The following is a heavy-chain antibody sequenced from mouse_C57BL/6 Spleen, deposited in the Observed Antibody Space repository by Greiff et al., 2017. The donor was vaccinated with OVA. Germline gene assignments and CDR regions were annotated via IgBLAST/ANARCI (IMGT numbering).Heavy chain of an antibody. Sequence: VKLMESGPGLVAPSQSLSITCTVSGFSLTSYAISWVRQPPGKGLEWLGVIWTGGGTTYNSALKSRLSISKDNSKSQVFLKMSSLQTEDTARYYGARGDGYDAPFAYWGQGTLVTVSA. V-gene: IGHV2-9-1*01. CDR2: IWTGGGT. CDR3: ARGDGYDAPFAY. D-gene: IGHD2-2*01. J-gene: IGHJ3*01. CDR1: GFSLTSYA.